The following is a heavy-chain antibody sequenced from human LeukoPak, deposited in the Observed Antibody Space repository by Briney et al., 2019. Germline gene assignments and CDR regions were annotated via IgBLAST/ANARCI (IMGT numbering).Heavy chain of an antibody. CDR2: IKQDGSEK. CDR3: ARDGQPFDS. Sequence: GGSLRPSCAPSGFTFRSYWMSWVRQAPGKGLEWVANIKQDGSEKYYVNSVKGRFAISRDNAKKSLFLQMNSLRVEDTAVYYCARDGQPFDSWGQGTLVTVSS. V-gene: IGHV3-7*03. CDR1: GFTFRSYW. J-gene: IGHJ4*02.